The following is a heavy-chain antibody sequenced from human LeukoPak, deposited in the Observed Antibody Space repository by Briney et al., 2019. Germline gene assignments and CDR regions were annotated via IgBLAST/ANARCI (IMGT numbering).Heavy chain of an antibody. J-gene: IGHJ5*02. CDR2: ISNSSSTI. V-gene: IGHV3-48*01. D-gene: IGHD1-1*01. CDR3: ARDPCGTA. CDR1: VFTFSIYS. Sequence: PGGSLRLSCAASVFTFSIYSMNWVRQAPGKGLEWVSYISNSSSTIYYAASVKGRFTISRDNAKNSLYLQMNSLRAEDTAVYYCARDPCGTAWGQGTLVTVSS.